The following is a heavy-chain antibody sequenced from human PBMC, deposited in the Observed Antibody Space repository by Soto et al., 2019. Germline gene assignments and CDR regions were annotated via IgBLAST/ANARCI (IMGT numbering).Heavy chain of an antibody. CDR3: ATAPIVVGPAAKEYYYYGIDV. D-gene: IGHD2-2*01. Sequence: PGGSLRLSCAASGFTFSSYSMNWVRQAPGKGLEWVSSISSSSSYIYYADSVKGRFTISRDNAKNSLYLQMTSLRAEDTAVYYCATAPIVVGPAAKEYYYYGIDVWGQGTTVTVCS. V-gene: IGHV3-21*03. CDR1: GFTFSSYS. J-gene: IGHJ6*02. CDR2: ISSSSSYI.